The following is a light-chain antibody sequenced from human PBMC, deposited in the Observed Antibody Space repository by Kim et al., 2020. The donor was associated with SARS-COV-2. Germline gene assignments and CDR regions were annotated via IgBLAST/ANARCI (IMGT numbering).Light chain of an antibody. CDR1: QSLAHNDGNTY. J-gene: IGKJ2*01. CDR2: KIS. Sequence: DVVLTQTPLSSPVTLGQPASISCRSSQSLAHNDGNTYLSWLHQRPGQSPRLLIYKISTRFSGVPDRFSGSGAGTDFTLTISRVEAEDGGTYYCMQATQFPYTFGQGTKLEI. V-gene: IGKV2-24*01. CDR3: MQATQFPYT.